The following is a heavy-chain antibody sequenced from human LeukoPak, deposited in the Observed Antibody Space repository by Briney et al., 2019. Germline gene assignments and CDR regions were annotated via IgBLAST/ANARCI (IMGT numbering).Heavy chain of an antibody. CDR2: IIPIFGTA. Sequence: SVKVSCKASGGTFSSYAISWVRQAPGQGLEWMGGIIPIFGTANYAQKFQGRVTITADKSTSTAYMELSSLRSDDTAVFYCATSSGWNSNIDYWGQGTLVTVSS. D-gene: IGHD6-19*01. J-gene: IGHJ4*02. CDR3: ATSSGWNSNIDY. V-gene: IGHV1-69*06. CDR1: GGTFSSYA.